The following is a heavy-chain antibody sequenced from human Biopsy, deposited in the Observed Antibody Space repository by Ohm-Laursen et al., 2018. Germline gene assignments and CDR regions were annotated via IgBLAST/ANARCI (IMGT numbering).Heavy chain of an antibody. CDR2: ISGYNGNT. J-gene: IGHJ6*02. CDR1: GGTFINYA. D-gene: IGHD3-10*01. CDR3: TRDRHYASGSYAGMDV. Sequence: GASVKVSCNASGGTFINYAISWVRQAPGQGPEWMGWISGYNGNTVYPQNHQGRVTLTTDTSTSTAYMELRSLRSDDTAIYYCTRDRHYASGSYAGMDVWGQGTTVTVSS. V-gene: IGHV1-18*01.